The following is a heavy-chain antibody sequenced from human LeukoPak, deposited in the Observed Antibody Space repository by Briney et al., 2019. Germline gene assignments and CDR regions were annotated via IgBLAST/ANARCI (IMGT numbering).Heavy chain of an antibody. CDR2: LSYDG. J-gene: IGHJ4*02. Sequence: GGSLRLSCAASGFTFSSYAMHWVRQTPGKGLEWVAVLSYDGNYADSVKGRFTISRDNSKNTLYLQMNSLRAEDTAVYYCARYDGGSGPFDYWGQGTLVTVSS. D-gene: IGHD3-10*01. V-gene: IGHV3-30*04. CDR1: GFTFSSYA. CDR3: ARYDGGSGPFDY.